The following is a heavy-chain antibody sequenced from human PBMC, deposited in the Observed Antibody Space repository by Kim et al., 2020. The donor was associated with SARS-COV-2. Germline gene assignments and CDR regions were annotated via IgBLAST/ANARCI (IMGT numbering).Heavy chain of an antibody. CDR2: IKDKTDGGT. D-gene: IGHD1-1*01. V-gene: IGHV3-15*01. CDR1: GFTLTNAW. Sequence: GGSLRLSCVASGFTLTNAWMSWVRQPPGKGLEWVGRIKDKTDGGTDFAASVKGRFTISRDDSENTIYLHMNSLKVEDTAVYYCTTDPTLVVLDYWGPGIL. J-gene: IGHJ4*02. CDR3: TTDPTLVVLDY.